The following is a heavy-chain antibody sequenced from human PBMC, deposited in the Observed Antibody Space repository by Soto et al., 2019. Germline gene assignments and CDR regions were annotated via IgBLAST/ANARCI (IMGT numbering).Heavy chain of an antibody. V-gene: IGHV4-30-2*06. CDR1: GGSISSGGYS. J-gene: IGHJ6*02. CDR2: TYQSGSA. Sequence: LSLTCTVSGGSISSGGYSWTWIRQSPGKGLEWIGYTYQSGSAYYNPSLKSRVTISVDRSKNQFSLNLTSVTAADTAVYCCARDYYGMDVWGQGTTVTVSS. CDR3: ARDYYGMDV.